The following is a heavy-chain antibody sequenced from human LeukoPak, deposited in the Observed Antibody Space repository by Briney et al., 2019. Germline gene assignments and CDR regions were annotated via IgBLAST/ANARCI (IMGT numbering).Heavy chain of an antibody. CDR3: SGSGSSWSDDAFDI. CDR2: IYYSGST. CDR1: GGSISSYY. Sequence: SETPSLTCTVSGGSISSYYWSWIRQPPGKGLEWIGYIYYSGSTNYNPSLKSRVTISVDTSKNQFSLKLSSVTAADTAVYHCSGSGSSWSDDAFDIWGQGTMVTVSS. V-gene: IGHV4-59*08. D-gene: IGHD6-13*01. J-gene: IGHJ3*02.